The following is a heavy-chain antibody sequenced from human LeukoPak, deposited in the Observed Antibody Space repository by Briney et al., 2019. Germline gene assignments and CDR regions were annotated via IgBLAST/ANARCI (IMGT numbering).Heavy chain of an antibody. Sequence: ASVKVSCKASGYTFTSYAMNWVRQAPGQGLEWMGWINTNTGNPTYAQGFTGRFVFSLDTSVSTAYLQISSLKAEDTAVYYCARDLEARYYYYYMDVWGKGTTVTVSS. D-gene: IGHD5-24*01. V-gene: IGHV7-4-1*02. CDR2: INTNTGNP. J-gene: IGHJ6*03. CDR1: GYTFTSYA. CDR3: ARDLEARYYYYYMDV.